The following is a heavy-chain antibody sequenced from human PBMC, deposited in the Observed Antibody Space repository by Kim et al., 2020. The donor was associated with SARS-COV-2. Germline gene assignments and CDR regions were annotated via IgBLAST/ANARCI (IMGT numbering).Heavy chain of an antibody. CDR2: IDPSDSYT. CDR3: ARHFSHYYGSGSYSWGYFDL. Sequence: GESLKISCKGSGYSFTSYWISWVRQMPGKGLEWMGRIDPSDSYTNYSPSFQGHVTISADKSISTAYLQWSSLKASDTAMYYCARHFSHYYGSGSYSWGYFDLWGRGTLVTVSS. J-gene: IGHJ2*01. D-gene: IGHD3-10*01. CDR1: GYSFTSYW. V-gene: IGHV5-10-1*01.